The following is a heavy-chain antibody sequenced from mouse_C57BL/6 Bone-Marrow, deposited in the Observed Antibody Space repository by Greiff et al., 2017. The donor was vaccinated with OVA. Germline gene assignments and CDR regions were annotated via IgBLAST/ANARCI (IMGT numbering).Heavy chain of an antibody. CDR1: GYTFTDYE. CDR3: TRRGYYGSSYYFDY. D-gene: IGHD1-1*01. V-gene: IGHV1-15*01. CDR2: IDPETGGT. Sequence: VQLQQSGAELVRPGASVTLSCKASGYTFTDYEMHWVKQTPVHGLEWIGAIDPETGGTAYNQKFKGKAILTADKSSSTAYMELRVLTSEDSAVYYCTRRGYYGSSYYFDYWGQGTTLTVSS. J-gene: IGHJ2*01.